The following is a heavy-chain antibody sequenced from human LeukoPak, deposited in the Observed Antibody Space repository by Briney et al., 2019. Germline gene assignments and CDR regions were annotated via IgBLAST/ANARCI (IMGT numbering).Heavy chain of an antibody. V-gene: IGHV3-48*03. D-gene: IGHD5-12*01. CDR3: ARDPKYGGYVFVFDY. CDR2: ISSSGSTI. J-gene: IGHJ4*02. Sequence: GGSLRLSCAASGFTFSSYEMNWVRQAPGKGLEWVSYISSSGSTIYYAGSVKGRFTVSRDNAKNSLYLQMNSLRAEDTAVYYCARDPKYGGYVFVFDYWGQGTLVTVSS. CDR1: GFTFSSYE.